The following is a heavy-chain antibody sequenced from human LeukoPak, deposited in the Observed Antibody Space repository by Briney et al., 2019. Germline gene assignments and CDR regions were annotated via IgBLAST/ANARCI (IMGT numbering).Heavy chain of an antibody. V-gene: IGHV3-23*01. J-gene: IGHJ4*02. Sequence: GGSLRLSCAASGFIFSSYWMSWVRQAPGKGLEWVSGISPSGDITYYADSVKGRFTISRDNSKNTLYLEVIRLTPEDSAVYYCAKDDAWLRFGEWSQGTLVTVSS. CDR2: ISPSGDIT. CDR1: GFIFSSYW. CDR3: AKDDAWLRFGE. D-gene: IGHD5-12*01.